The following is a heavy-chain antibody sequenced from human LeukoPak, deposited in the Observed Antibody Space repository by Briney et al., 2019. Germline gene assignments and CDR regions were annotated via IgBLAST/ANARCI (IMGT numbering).Heavy chain of an antibody. V-gene: IGHV3-7*03. J-gene: IGHJ4*02. CDR3: ARRAGFVY. Sequence: PGGSLRLSCAAPGFTFTTYWMSWVRQAPGKGLEWVANIKQDGTEKYYVDSVKGRFTISRDNAKNSLYLQMNSLRAEDTAVYYCARRAGFVYWGQGTLVTVSS. CDR2: IKQDGTEK. CDR1: GFTFTTYW.